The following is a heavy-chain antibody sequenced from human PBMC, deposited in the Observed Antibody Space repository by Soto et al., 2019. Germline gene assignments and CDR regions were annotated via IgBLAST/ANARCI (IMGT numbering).Heavy chain of an antibody. D-gene: IGHD1-26*01. V-gene: IGHV4-59*02. CDR2: IYASGSP. CDR1: GGYVSVYY. CDR3: ARGVGSSPPQY. Sequence: SETLSLTCTISGGYVSVYYWSWLRQSTGQGLEWIGYIYASGSPYYNPSLRSRVTISADTSKNQISLKLTSPTAADTSVYYCARGVGSSPPQYWGRGTLVTVSS. J-gene: IGHJ4*02.